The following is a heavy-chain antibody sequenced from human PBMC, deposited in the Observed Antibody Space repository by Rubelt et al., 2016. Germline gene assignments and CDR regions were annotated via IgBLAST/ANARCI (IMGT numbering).Heavy chain of an antibody. CDR1: GFTFSSYW. CDR2: INSDGSST. D-gene: IGHD3-10*01. V-gene: IGHV3-74*01. CDR3: ARGPYGSGSYYNVRERFY. Sequence: SGFTFSSYWMHWVRQAPGKGLVWVSRINSDGSSTSYADSVKGRFTISRDNAKNTLYLQMNSLRAEDTAVYSCARGPYGSGSYYNVRERFYWGQGTLVTVSS. J-gene: IGHJ4*02.